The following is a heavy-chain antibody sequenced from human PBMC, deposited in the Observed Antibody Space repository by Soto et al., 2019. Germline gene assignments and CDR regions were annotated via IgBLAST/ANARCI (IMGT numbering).Heavy chain of an antibody. J-gene: IGHJ6*02. CDR3: ARGLRITIFGVVLYYYYGMDV. D-gene: IGHD3-3*01. CDR1: GYTFTGYY. V-gene: IGHV1-2*04. Sequence: GASVKVSCKASGYTFTGYYMHWVRQAPGQGLEWMGWINPNSGGTNYAQKLQGWVTMTRDTSISTAYMELSRLRSDDTAVYYCARGLRITIFGVVLYYYYGMDVWGQGTTVTVSS. CDR2: INPNSGGT.